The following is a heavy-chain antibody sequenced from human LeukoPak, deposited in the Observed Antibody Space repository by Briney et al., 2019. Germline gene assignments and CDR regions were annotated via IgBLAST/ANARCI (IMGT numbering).Heavy chain of an antibody. CDR3: ASVGASIDY. CDR1: GYSISSGYY. D-gene: IGHD1-26*01. V-gene: IGHV4-38-2*02. Sequence: SETLSLTCTVSGYSISSGYYWGWIRQPPGKGLEWMGSIYHSGSTYYNPSLKSRVTISVDTSKNQFSLKLSSVTAADTAVYYCASVGASIDYWGQGTLVTVSS. J-gene: IGHJ4*02. CDR2: IYHSGST.